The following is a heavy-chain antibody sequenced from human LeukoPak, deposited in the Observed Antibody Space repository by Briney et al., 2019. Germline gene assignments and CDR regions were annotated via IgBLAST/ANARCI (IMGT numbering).Heavy chain of an antibody. V-gene: IGHV3-30*03. CDR2: ISYDGSNK. D-gene: IGHD6-19*01. CDR1: GFTFTNNN. J-gene: IGHJ6*02. Sequence: GGSLRLSCAVSGFTFTNNNMNWVRQAPGKGLEWVAVISYDGSNKYYADSVKGRFTISRDNSKNTLYLQMNSLRAEDTAVYYCATLSGYSSSFSHYSYHGMEVWGQGTTVTVSS. CDR3: ATLSGYSSSFSHYSYHGMEV.